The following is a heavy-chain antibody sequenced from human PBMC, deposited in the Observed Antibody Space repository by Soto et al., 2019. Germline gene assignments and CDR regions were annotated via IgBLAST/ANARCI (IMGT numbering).Heavy chain of an antibody. Sequence: ASVKVSCKTFGYSFTNHFLNWVRQAPGEGLEWMGWISPISGATSYAQRFQGRVTMTRDTSNSTIYMEMTSLKSDDTAVYYCTRGASWYDYCGQGTPVTVSS. CDR1: GYSFTNHF. CDR2: ISPISGAT. CDR3: TRGASWYDY. J-gene: IGHJ4*02. D-gene: IGHD6-13*01. V-gene: IGHV1-2*02.